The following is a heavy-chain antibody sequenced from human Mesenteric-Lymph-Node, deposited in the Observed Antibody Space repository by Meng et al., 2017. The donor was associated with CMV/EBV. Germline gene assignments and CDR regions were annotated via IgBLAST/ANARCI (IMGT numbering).Heavy chain of an antibody. V-gene: IGHV3-49*04. D-gene: IGHD2-2*02. Sequence: GESLKISCAASGFSFSSYWMSWVRLAPGKGLEWVGFIRSKAYGGTTEYAASVKGRFTISRDDSKSIAYLQMNSLKTEDTAVYYCLTPAAIREGVYYYGMDVWGQGTTVTVSS. J-gene: IGHJ6*02. CDR3: LTPAAIREGVYYYGMDV. CDR2: IRSKAYGGTT. CDR1: GFSFSSYW.